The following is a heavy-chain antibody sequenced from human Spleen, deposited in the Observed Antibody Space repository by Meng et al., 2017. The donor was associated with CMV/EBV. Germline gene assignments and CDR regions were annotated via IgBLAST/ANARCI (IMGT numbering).Heavy chain of an antibody. V-gene: IGHV1-2*02. Sequence: ASVKVSCKASGYTFTGYYMHWVRQAPGQGLEWMGWINPNSGGTNYAVKFQGRVTLTRDTSITTAYMELSSLRSDDTAFYYCARVTDFWSTPWGFDPWGQGTLVTVSS. CDR3: ARVTDFWSTPWGFDP. CDR1: GYTFTGYY. D-gene: IGHD3-3*01. J-gene: IGHJ5*01. CDR2: INPNSGGT.